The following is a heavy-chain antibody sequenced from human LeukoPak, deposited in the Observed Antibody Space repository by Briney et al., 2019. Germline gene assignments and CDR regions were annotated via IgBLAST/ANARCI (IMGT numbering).Heavy chain of an antibody. CDR1: GFTFSTYG. CDR3: ARGHGYFDS. CDR2: IRYDGNNK. J-gene: IGHJ4*02. V-gene: IGHV3-30*02. Sequence: PGGSLRLSCAASGFTFSTYGMHWVRQAPGKGLEWVSFIRYDGNNKHYGDSVKGRFTISRDNSKNTLYLQMNSLRAEDTAVYYCARGHGYFDSWGQGTLVTVSS.